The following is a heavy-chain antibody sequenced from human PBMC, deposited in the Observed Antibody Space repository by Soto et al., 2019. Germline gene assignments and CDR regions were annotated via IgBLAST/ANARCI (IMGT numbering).Heavy chain of an antibody. V-gene: IGHV4-34*01. CDR2: INHSGST. CDR1: GGSFSGYY. CDR3: ARGATRYSSGCMDV. J-gene: IGHJ6*02. Sequence: SETLSLTCAVYGGSFSGYYWSWIRQPPGKGLEWIGEINHSGSTNYNPSLKSRVTISVDTSKNQFSLKLSSVTAADTAVYYCARGATRYSSGCMDVWGQGTTVTVSS. D-gene: IGHD6-25*01.